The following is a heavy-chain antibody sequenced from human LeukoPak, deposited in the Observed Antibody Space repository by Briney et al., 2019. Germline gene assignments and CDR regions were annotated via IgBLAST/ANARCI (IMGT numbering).Heavy chain of an antibody. V-gene: IGHV4-38-2*02. J-gene: IGHJ4*02. CDR3: ARDTMPPGPHDY. D-gene: IGHD2-2*01. Sequence: PSETLSLTCAVSGYSISSGYYWGWIRPPPGKGLEWIGSIYHSGSTYYNPSLKSRVTISVDTSKNQFSLKLSSVTTADTAVYYCARDTMPPGPHDYWGQGTLVTVSS. CDR1: GYSISSGYY. CDR2: IYHSGST.